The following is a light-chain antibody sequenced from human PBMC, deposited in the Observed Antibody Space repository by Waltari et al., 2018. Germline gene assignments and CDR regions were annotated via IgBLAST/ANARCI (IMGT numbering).Light chain of an antibody. Sequence: QSVLTPPPSVSGAPGQRVTISCTGSSSNIGAGSDVHWYQQLPGTAPNLLIYGNTNRPSGVPDRISASKSGTSASLAITGLQAEDEADYYCQSYDSSLSSSVFGPGTQVTVL. CDR3: QSYDSSLSSSV. V-gene: IGLV1-40*01. J-gene: IGLJ1*01. CDR2: GNT. CDR1: SSNIGAGSD.